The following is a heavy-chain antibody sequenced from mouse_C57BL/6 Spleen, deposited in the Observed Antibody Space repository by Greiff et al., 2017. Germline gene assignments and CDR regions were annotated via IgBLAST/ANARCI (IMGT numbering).Heavy chain of an antibody. Sequence: QVQLQQSGAELVKPGASVKLSCKASGYTFTSYWMHWVKQRPGQGLEWIGMIHPNSGSTNYNEKFKSKATLTVDKSSSTAYMQLSSLTSEDSAVYYCGGGGYYGYFDVWGTGTTLTVSS. CDR1: GYTFTSYW. CDR3: GGGGYYGYFDV. D-gene: IGHD1-1*02. CDR2: IHPNSGST. V-gene: IGHV1-64*01. J-gene: IGHJ1*03.